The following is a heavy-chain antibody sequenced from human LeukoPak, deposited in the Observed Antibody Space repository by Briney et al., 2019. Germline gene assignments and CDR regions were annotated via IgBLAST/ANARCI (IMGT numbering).Heavy chain of an antibody. Sequence: GGSLTLSCAASGFTFSRHWMSRVRQAPGPGLEWVANIKEDGSVKYYVESVKGRFTISRDNAKNSLYLQMNSLRAEDTAVYYCAASITMFDYWGQGTLVSVSS. CDR3: AASITMFDY. D-gene: IGHD3-10*01. CDR2: IKEDGSVK. V-gene: IGHV3-7*02. CDR1: GFTFSRHW. J-gene: IGHJ4*02.